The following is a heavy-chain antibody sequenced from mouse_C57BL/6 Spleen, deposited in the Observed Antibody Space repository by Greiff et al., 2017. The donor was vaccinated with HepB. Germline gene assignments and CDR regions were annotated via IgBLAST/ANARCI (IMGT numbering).Heavy chain of an antibody. CDR2: IDPSDSET. V-gene: IGHV1-52*01. D-gene: IGHD1-1*01. CDR3: ERGITSGGAHWYFDV. J-gene: IGHJ1*03. CDR1: GYTFTSYW. Sequence: QVQLQQPGAELVRPGSSVKLSCKASGYTFTSYWMHWVKQRPVQGLEWIGNIDPSDSETHYNQKFKGKATLTVDKSSSTAYMQLSSLTSEDSAVYYCERGITSGGAHWYFDVWGTGTTVTVSS.